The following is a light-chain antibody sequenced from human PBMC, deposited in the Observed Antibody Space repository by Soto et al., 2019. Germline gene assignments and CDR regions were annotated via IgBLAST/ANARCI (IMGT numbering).Light chain of an antibody. CDR1: SSDVGGYNY. Sequence: QSALTQPPSASGSFGQSVTISCTGTSSDVGGYNYVSWYQQHPGKAPKLMIYEVSERPSGVPDRFSGSKSGNTASLTVSGLQADDEADYYCSSYSGTNYHYVFGIGTKVTVL. V-gene: IGLV2-8*01. CDR3: SSYSGTNYHYV. CDR2: EVS. J-gene: IGLJ1*01.